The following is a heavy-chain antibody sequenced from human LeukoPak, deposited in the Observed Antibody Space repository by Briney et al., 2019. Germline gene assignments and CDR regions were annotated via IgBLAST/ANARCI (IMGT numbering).Heavy chain of an antibody. D-gene: IGHD1-26*01. CDR3: TRWELNDAFDI. CDR2: IRSKPNNYAT. J-gene: IGHJ3*02. V-gene: IGHV3-73*01. Sequence: GGSLRLSCAASGLTFSDSAMHWVRQASGKRLEWVGRIRSKPNNYATAYAASVKGRFTISRDDSKNTAYLQMNSLKTEDTAVYYCTRWELNDAFDIWGQGTMVTVSS. CDR1: GLTFSDSA.